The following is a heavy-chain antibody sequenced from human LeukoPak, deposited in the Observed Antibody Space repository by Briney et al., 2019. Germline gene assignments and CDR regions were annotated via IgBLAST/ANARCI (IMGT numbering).Heavy chain of an antibody. CDR3: ARDKSYGSEFDY. D-gene: IGHD5-18*01. Sequence: ASVKVSCKASGGTFSSYAISWVRQAPGQGLEWMGIINPSGGSTSYAQKFQGRVTMTRDTSTSTVYMELSSLRSEDTAVYYCARDKSYGSEFDYWGQGTLVTVSS. J-gene: IGHJ4*02. V-gene: IGHV1-46*01. CDR1: GGTFSSYA. CDR2: INPSGGST.